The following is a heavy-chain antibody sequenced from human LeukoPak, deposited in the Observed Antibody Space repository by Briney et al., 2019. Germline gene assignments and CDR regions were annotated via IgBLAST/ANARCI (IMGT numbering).Heavy chain of an antibody. Sequence: SETLSLTCAVYGGSFRDHYWNWIRQPPGKGLEWIGEINHSGSTNYNPSLKSRVTISVDTSKNQFSLKLSSVTAADTAVYYCAGQWLVYDAFDIWGQGTMVTVSS. CDR3: AGQWLVYDAFDI. J-gene: IGHJ3*02. CDR1: GGSFRDHY. V-gene: IGHV4-34*01. CDR2: INHSGST. D-gene: IGHD6-19*01.